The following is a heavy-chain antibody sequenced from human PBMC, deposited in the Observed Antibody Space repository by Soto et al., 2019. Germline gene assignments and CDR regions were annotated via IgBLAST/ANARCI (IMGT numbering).Heavy chain of an antibody. CDR1: GGTFSSYS. CDR3: ARNGDAPYDY. V-gene: IGHV1-69*02. Sequence: QVQPVQSGAEVKKPGSSVRVYCKASGGTFSSYSFSWVRQAPGQGLEWMGRIIPVLNIANYAPKFRGRVTISADKSTSSAYMELSSLRSEDTAVYYGARNGDAPYDYWGPGTLVTVSS. D-gene: IGHD1-1*01. CDR2: IIPVLNIA. J-gene: IGHJ4*02.